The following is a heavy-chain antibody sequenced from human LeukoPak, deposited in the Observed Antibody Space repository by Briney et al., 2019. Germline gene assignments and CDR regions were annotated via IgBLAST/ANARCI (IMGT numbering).Heavy chain of an antibody. CDR3: ARELVSSGTGYFDL. J-gene: IGHJ2*01. D-gene: IGHD3-10*02. Sequence: GGSLRLSCEASGFTFGNFVMTWVRQAPGKGLQWVSGITGSTTWTYYAASVKGRFTVSRDNSQNTLHLQMNSLRADDTAVYYCARELVSSGTGYFDLWGRGTLVTVSS. V-gene: IGHV3-23*01. CDR1: GFTFGNFV. CDR2: ITGSTTWT.